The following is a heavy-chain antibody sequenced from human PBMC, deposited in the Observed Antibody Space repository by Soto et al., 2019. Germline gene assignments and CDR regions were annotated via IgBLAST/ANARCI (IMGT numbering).Heavy chain of an antibody. CDR2: IWYDGSNK. CDR3: ARDRETYYYDSSPNWFDP. D-gene: IGHD3-22*01. J-gene: IGHJ5*02. CDR1: G. Sequence: GMHWVRQAPGKGLEWVAVIWYDGSNKYYADSVKGRFTISRDNSKNTLYLQMNSLRAEDTAVYYCARDRETYYYDSSPNWFDPWGQGTLVTVSS. V-gene: IGHV3-33*01.